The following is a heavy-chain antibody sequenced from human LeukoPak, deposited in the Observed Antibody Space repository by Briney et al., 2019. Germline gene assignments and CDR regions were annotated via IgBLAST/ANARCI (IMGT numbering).Heavy chain of an antibody. V-gene: IGHV4-34*01. CDR1: GGSFSGYY. CDR2: INHSGST. Sequence: SETLSLTCAVYGGSFSGYYWSWIRQPPGKGLEWIGEINHSGSTNYNPSLKSRVTISVDTSKNQSSLKLSSVTAADTAVYYCVASDDILTGYYNGPFDYRGQGTLVTVSS. J-gene: IGHJ4*02. CDR3: VASDDILTGYYNGPFDY. D-gene: IGHD3-9*01.